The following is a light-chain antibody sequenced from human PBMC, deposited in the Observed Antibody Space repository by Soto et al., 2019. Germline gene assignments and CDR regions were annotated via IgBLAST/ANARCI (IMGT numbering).Light chain of an antibody. CDR1: SSDVGGFNY. V-gene: IGLV2-14*01. CDR3: SSYRSRSTLLYV. Sequence: QSALTQPASVSGSPGQSITISCTGTSSDVGGFNYVSWYQQHPGKAPKLMIYDVSNRPSGVSNRFSGSKSGNTASLTISGLQAEDEAHYYCSSYRSRSTLLYVFGTGTKVTVL. CDR2: DVS. J-gene: IGLJ1*01.